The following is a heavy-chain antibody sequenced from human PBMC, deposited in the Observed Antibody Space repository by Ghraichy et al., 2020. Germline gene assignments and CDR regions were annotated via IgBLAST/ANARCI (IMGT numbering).Heavy chain of an antibody. CDR1: GFTFSSYS. CDR2: ISSSSSTI. CDR3: ARQWGSVAGTIVFDY. D-gene: IGHD6-19*01. V-gene: IGHV3-48*02. J-gene: IGHJ4*02. Sequence: GGSLRLSCAVSGFTFSSYSMNWVRQAPGKGLEWVSYISSSSSTIYYADSVKGRFTISRDNAKNSLFLQMNSLRDEDTAVYYCARQWGSVAGTIVFDYWGQGTLVTVSS.